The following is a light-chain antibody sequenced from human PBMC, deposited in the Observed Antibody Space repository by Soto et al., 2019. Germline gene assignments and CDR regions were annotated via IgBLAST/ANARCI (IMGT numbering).Light chain of an antibody. Sequence: IRMTQSPSSFSASTGDRVTITCRASQSISSYLNWYQQKPGKAPKLLIYAASSLQSGVPSRFNGSGSGTDFTLTISSLQPEDFATYYCQQSYSTLALTFGGGTKVDIK. J-gene: IGKJ4*01. CDR1: QSISSY. V-gene: IGKV1-39*01. CDR2: AAS. CDR3: QQSYSTLALT.